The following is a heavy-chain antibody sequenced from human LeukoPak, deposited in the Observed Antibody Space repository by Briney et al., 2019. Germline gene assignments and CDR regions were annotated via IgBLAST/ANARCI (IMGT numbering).Heavy chain of an antibody. CDR3: ARDAEYYYGSGSFSSGIDV. CDR1: GGSISSYY. D-gene: IGHD3-10*01. CDR2: IYTSGST. V-gene: IGHV4-4*07. J-gene: IGHJ6*02. Sequence: SETLSLTCTVSGGSISSYYWSWIRQPAGKGLEWIGRIYTSGSTNYNPSLKSRVTMSVDTSKNQFSLKLSSVTAADTAVYYCARDAEYYYGSGSFSSGIDVWGQGTTVTVSS.